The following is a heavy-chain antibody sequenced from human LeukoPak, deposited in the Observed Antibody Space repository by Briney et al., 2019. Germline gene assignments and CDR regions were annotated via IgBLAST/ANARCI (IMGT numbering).Heavy chain of an antibody. CDR3: ARDIGQWLVRGDIVDY. V-gene: IGHV1-24*01. CDR2: FDPEDGET. J-gene: IGHJ4*02. CDR1: GYTLTELS. D-gene: IGHD6-19*01. Sequence: GASVKVSCKVSGYTLTELSMHWVRQAPGKGLEWMGGFDPEDGETIYAQRFQGRVTMTRDTSISTAYMELSRLRSDDTAVYYCARDIGQWLVRGDIVDYWGQGTLVTVSS.